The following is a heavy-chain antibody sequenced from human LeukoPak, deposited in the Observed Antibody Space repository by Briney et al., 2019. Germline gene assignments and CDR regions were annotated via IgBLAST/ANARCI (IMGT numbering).Heavy chain of an antibody. V-gene: IGHV4-34*01. Sequence: PSETLSLTCAVYGGSFSGYYWSWIRQPPGKGLEWIGEINHSGSTNYNPSLKSRVTISVDTSKNQFSLKLSSVTAADTAVYYCARGGYYYGSGSWGYYYYYMDVWGKGTTVTVSS. CDR1: GGSFSGYY. CDR3: ARGGYYYGSGSWGYYYYYMDV. D-gene: IGHD3-10*01. CDR2: INHSGST. J-gene: IGHJ6*03.